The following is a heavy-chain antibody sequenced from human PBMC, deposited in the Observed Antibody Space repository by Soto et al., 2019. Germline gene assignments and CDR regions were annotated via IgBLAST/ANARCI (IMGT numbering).Heavy chain of an antibody. CDR2: MSWNSGNI. V-gene: IGHV3-9*01. CDR1: GFGFGGYA. Sequence: PGGSLRLSCVASGFGFGGYAMHWVRQGPGKGLEWVSGMSWNSGNIGYADSVKGRFTISRGNAKNSLYLQMNSLSAEDTALYYCAKDIGREMHAFEIWGQGTMVAVSS. CDR3: AKDIGREMHAFEI. J-gene: IGHJ3*02.